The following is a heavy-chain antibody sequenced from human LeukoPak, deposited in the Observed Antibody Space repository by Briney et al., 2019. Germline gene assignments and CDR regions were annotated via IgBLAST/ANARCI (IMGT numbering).Heavy chain of an antibody. CDR3: ATTTPYYGSGNITDY. D-gene: IGHD3-10*01. V-gene: IGHV3-30*03. J-gene: IGHJ4*02. Sequence: GGSLRLSCAASGFTFSSYGMHWVRQAPGKGLEWVAVISYDGSNKYYAHSVKGRFTISRDNSKNTLYLQMNSLRAEDTAVYYCATTTPYYGSGNITDYWGQGTLVTVSS. CDR2: ISYDGSNK. CDR1: GFTFSSYG.